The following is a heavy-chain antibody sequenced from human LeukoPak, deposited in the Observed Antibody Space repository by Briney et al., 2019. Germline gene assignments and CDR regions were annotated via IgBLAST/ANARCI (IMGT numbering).Heavy chain of an antibody. J-gene: IGHJ4*02. V-gene: IGHV1-8*03. CDR3: ARVGIAARTFDY. CDR2: MNPNSGNT. Sequence: ASVKVSCKASGYTFTSYDINWVRQATGQGLEWTGWMNPNSGNTGYAQKFQGRVTITRNTSISTAYMELSSLRSEDTAVYYCARVGIAARTFDYWGQGTLVTVSS. D-gene: IGHD6-6*01. CDR1: GYTFTSYD.